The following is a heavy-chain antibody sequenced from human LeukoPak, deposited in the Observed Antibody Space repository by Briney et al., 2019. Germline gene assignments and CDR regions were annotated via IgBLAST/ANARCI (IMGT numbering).Heavy chain of an antibody. CDR3: ARVRRLGYCSSTSCYTEYYFDY. CDR1: GGSISSSSYY. J-gene: IGHJ4*02. V-gene: IGHV4-39*07. D-gene: IGHD2-2*02. Sequence: SETLSLTCTVSGGSISSSSYYWGWIRQPPGKGLEWIGSIYYSGSTYYNPSLKSRVTISVDTSKNQFSLKLSSVTAADTAVYYCARVRRLGYCSSTSCYTEYYFDYWGQGTLVTVSS. CDR2: IYYSGST.